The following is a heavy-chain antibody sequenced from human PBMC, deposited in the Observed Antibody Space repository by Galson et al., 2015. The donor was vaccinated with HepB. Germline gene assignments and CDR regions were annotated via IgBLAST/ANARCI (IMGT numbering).Heavy chain of an antibody. V-gene: IGHV4-30-4*01. CDR3: ARDQDTAMVGVGAFDI. Sequence: TLSLTCTVSGGSISSGDYYWSWIRQPPGKGLEWIGYIYYSGSTYYNPSLKSRVTISVDTSKNQFSLKLSSVTAADTAVYYCARDQDTAMVGVGAFDIWGQGTIVTVSS. CDR1: GGSISSGDYY. J-gene: IGHJ3*02. CDR2: IYYSGST. D-gene: IGHD5-18*01.